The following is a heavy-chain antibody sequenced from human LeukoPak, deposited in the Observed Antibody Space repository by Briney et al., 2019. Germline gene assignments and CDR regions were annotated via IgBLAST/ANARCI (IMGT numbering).Heavy chain of an antibody. D-gene: IGHD5-18*01. CDR1: GYTFTSYG. CDR2: ISAYNGNT. Sequence: ASVKVSCKASGYTFTSYGISWVRQAPGRGLEWMGWISAYNGNTNYAQKLQGRVTMTTDTSTSTAYMELRSLRSDDTAVYYCAREGYSYGTGYYFDYWGQGTLVTVSA. CDR3: AREGYSYGTGYYFDY. J-gene: IGHJ4*02. V-gene: IGHV1-18*01.